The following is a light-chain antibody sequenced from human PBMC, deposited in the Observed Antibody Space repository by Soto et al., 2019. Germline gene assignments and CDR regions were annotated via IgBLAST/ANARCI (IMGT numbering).Light chain of an antibody. CDR3: QQYNKWPIT. CDR2: GAS. V-gene: IGKV3-15*01. Sequence: EIVMTQSPATLSLSPGERATLSYRASQSVSGDLAWYQQKPGQAPRLFIYGASSRATGISARFSGSGSGTEFALTISSLQSEDFAVYYCQQYNKWPITFGQGTRLDIK. CDR1: QSVSGD. J-gene: IGKJ5*01.